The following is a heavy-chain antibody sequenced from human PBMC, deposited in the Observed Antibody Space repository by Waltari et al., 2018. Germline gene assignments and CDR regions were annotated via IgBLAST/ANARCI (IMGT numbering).Heavy chain of an antibody. J-gene: IGHJ4*02. Sequence: VQLVESGGALVQPGGSLKPSCAASGLILSDYAIHWVRPASGEGGEWVGGIKMRMKEDENGYAGWAQGRFPISRDDAKTTAYLEMNSLKTDDTAVYYCIRPFEMGIDWGQGTQVTVSS. CDR3: IRPFEMGID. D-gene: IGHD7-27*01. CDR2: IKMRMKEDEN. V-gene: IGHV3-73*01. CDR1: GLILSDYA.